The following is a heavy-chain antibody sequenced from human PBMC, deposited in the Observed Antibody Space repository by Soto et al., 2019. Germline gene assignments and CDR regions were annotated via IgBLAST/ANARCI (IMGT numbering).Heavy chain of an antibody. J-gene: IGHJ6*02. CDR3: ARPRCSSTSCYFSSRYGMDV. Sequence: PGGSLRLSCAASGFTFSSYWMSWVRQAPGKGLEWVANIKQDGSEKYYVDSVKGRFTISRDNAKNSLYLQMNSLRAEDTAVYYCARPRCSSTSCYFSSRYGMDVWGQGTTVTVSS. V-gene: IGHV3-7*03. CDR1: GFTFSSYW. D-gene: IGHD2-2*01. CDR2: IKQDGSEK.